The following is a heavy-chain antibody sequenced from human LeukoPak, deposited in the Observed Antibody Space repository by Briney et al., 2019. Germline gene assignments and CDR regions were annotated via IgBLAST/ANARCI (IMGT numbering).Heavy chain of an antibody. J-gene: IGHJ4*02. CDR3: ARISYSSGWYFDY. D-gene: IGHD6-19*01. Sequence: GGSLRLSCAASGFSFSTSWLTWVRQAPGKGLEWVANIKKDGSEKYYVDSVKSRFTISRDNAKNSVYLQMNSLRAEDTAVYYCARISYSSGWYFDYWGQGSLVTVSS. V-gene: IGHV3-7*01. CDR1: GFSFSTSW. CDR2: IKKDGSEK.